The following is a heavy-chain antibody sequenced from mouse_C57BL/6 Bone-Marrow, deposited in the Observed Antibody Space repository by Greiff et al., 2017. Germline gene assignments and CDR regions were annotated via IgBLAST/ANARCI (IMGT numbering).Heavy chain of an antibody. J-gene: IGHJ3*01. CDR2: IRNKANGYTT. Sequence: EVQLVESGGGLVQPGGSLSLSCAASGFTFTDYYMSWVRQPPGKALEWLGFIRNKANGYTTEYSASVKGRFTISRDNSQSFLYLQMNALRAEDSATYVCARYDYDLAWFAYWGQGTLVTVSA. CDR1: GFTFTDYY. CDR3: ARYDYDLAWFAY. D-gene: IGHD2-4*01. V-gene: IGHV7-3*01.